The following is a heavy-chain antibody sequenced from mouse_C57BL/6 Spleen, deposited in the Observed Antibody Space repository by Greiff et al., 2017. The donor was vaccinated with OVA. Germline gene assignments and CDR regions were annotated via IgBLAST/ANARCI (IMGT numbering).Heavy chain of an antibody. Sequence: QVQLKESGAELARPGASVKLSCKASGYTFTSYGISWVKQRTGQGLEWIGEIYPRSGNTYYNEKFKGKATLTADKSSSTAYMELRSLTSEDSAVYFCARDKVHDYDGAGWGQGTLVTVSA. D-gene: IGHD2-4*01. CDR2: IYPRSGNT. CDR3: ARDKVHDYDGAG. V-gene: IGHV1-81*01. J-gene: IGHJ3*01. CDR1: GYTFTSYG.